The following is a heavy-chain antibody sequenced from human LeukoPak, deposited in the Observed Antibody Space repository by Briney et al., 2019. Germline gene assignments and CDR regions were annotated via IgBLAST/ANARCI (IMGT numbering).Heavy chain of an antibody. V-gene: IGHV4-61*01. CDR1: GGSVSSVCYY. J-gene: IGHJ4*02. D-gene: IGHD6-19*01. CDR3: ARDSSGWLDY. CDR2: IYSSGST. Sequence: SETLSLTCTVAGGSVSSVCYYWSWLLQAPGKGLEWIQCIYSSGSTNYNSQLKSRVTISVDTTKNQFSLKRNSVTAADAAVYYWARDSSGWLDYWGQGTLVTVSS.